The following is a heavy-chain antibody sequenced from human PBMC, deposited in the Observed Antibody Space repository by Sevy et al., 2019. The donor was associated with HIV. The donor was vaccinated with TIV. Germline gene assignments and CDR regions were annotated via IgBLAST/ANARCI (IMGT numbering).Heavy chain of an antibody. D-gene: IGHD3-22*01. Sequence: ASVKVSCKASGYTFTSYGISWVRQAPGQGLEWMGWISAYNGNTNYAQKLQGRVTMTTDTSTRTAYMELRSLRSDDTAVYYCARDYLYDSSGYIGYWGQGTLVTVSS. J-gene: IGHJ4*02. CDR3: ARDYLYDSSGYIGY. CDR2: ISAYNGNT. CDR1: GYTFTSYG. V-gene: IGHV1-18*01.